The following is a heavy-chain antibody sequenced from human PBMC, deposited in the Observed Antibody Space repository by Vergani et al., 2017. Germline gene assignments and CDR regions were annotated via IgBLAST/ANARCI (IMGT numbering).Heavy chain of an antibody. V-gene: IGHV4-31*03. Sequence: QVQLQESGPGLVKPSQTLSLTCSVSGDSISSGVYYWNWIRQHPGKGLEWIGYIYSTGSTHHNPSLRRRINMSVDTSKNQFSLKLNSVTAADTAMYYCARMGGYDEGDAFRIGYFDSWGPGIQVTVSS. CDR2: IYSTGST. D-gene: IGHD3-22*01. CDR1: GDSISSGVYY. J-gene: IGHJ4*02. CDR3: ARMGGYDEGDAFRIGYFDS.